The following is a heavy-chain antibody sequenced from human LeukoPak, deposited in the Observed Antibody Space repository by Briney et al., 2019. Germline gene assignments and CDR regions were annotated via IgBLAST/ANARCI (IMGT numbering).Heavy chain of an antibody. Sequence: GGSLRLSCAASGVTLSSYAMSWARQAPGKGLEWVSGISSSGSGGNTYYADSVKGRFTISRDSSKNTLFLHMNTLRAEDTAIYYCAKDRHEAAAGLGEFDYWGQGTLVTVSS. CDR2: ISSSGSGGNT. D-gene: IGHD6-13*01. J-gene: IGHJ4*02. CDR3: AKDRHEAAAGLGEFDY. V-gene: IGHV3-23*01. CDR1: GVTLSSYA.